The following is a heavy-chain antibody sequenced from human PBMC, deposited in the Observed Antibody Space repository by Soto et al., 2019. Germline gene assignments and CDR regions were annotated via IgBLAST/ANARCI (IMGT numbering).Heavy chain of an antibody. J-gene: IGHJ4*02. CDR1: GFTFSSYG. CDR2: ISYDGSNK. CDR3: AKGGNGWYIDY. D-gene: IGHD6-19*01. Sequence: QVQLVESGGGVVQPGRSLRLSCAASGFTFSSYGMHWVRQAPGKGLEWVAVISYDGSNKYYADSVKGRFTISRDNSKNTLYLQMNSLRAEDTAVYYCAKGGNGWYIDYWGQGTLVTVSS. V-gene: IGHV3-30*18.